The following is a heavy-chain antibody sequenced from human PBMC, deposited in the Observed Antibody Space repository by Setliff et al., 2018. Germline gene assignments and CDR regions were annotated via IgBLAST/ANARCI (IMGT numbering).Heavy chain of an antibody. D-gene: IGHD5-18*01. V-gene: IGHV1-69*13. CDR2: IMPKFGTP. J-gene: IGHJ6*03. Sequence: AASVKVSCKASGGTFSNYCISWVRQAPGQGLEWMGGIMPKFGTPNRSQKFQGRVTITADESTSTAYMELSGLTSEDTAVYYCASHFLTVMKYYYYMDVWGKGTTVTVSS. CDR3: ASHFLTVMKYYYYMDV. CDR1: GGTFSNYC.